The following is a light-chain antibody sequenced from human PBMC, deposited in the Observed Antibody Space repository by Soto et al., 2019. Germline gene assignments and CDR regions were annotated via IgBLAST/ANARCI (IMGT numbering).Light chain of an antibody. CDR3: QQSYSTPRT. CDR1: QIISSY. Sequence: DMQMIQSPSSLSASVVDRVTITCQTSQIISSYLNWYQQKPGKAPKLLIYAASSLQSGVPSRFSGSGSGTDFTLTISSLQPEDFATYYCQQSYSTPRTFGQRTKVDI. V-gene: IGKV1-39*01. J-gene: IGKJ1*01. CDR2: AAS.